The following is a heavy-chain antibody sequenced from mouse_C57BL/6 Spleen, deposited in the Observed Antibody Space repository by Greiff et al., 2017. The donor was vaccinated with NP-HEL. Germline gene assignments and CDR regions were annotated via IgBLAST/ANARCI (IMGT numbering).Heavy chain of an antibody. D-gene: IGHD1-1*01. Sequence: VQLQQSGAELVRPGASVKLSCKASGYTFTDYYINWVKQRPGQGLEWIARIYPGSGNTYYNEKFKGKATLTAEKSSSTAYMQLSSLTSEDSAVYFCARDHYYGSSPYYAMDYWGQGTSVTVSS. V-gene: IGHV1-76*01. CDR2: IYPGSGNT. CDR1: GYTFTDYY. CDR3: ARDHYYGSSPYYAMDY. J-gene: IGHJ4*01.